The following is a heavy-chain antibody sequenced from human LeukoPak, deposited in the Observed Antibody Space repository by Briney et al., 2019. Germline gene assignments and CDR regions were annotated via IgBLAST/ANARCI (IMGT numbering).Heavy chain of an antibody. CDR3: ARDHSSSWSFLYYGMDV. D-gene: IGHD6-13*01. CDR2: INPNSGGT. CDR1: GYTFTGYY. Sequence: GASVKVSCKASGYTFTGYYMHWVRQAPGQGLEWMGWINPNSGGTNYAQKFQGWVTMTRDTSISTAYMGLSRLRSDDTAVYYCARDHSSSWSFLYYGMDVWGQGTTVTVSS. J-gene: IGHJ6*02. V-gene: IGHV1-2*04.